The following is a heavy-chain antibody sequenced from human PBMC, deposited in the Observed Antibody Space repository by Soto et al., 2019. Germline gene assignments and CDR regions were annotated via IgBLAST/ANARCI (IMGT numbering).Heavy chain of an antibody. D-gene: IGHD4-17*01. J-gene: IGHJ4*02. V-gene: IGHV4-39*01. Sequence: PSETLSLTCTVSGGSVSSNNHYWVWIRQPPGKGLEWIGAVYSRGSTYYNPSLKSRVSMSVDTSKNQFSLNVSSVTAADTALYFCARQYTVTVSYFDYWGLGTLVTVSS. CDR2: VYSRGST. CDR3: ARQYTVTVSYFDY. CDR1: GGSVSSNNHY.